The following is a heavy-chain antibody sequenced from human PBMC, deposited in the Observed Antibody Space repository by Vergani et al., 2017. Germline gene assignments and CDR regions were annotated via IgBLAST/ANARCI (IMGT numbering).Heavy chain of an antibody. Sequence: QLQLQESGPGLVKPSETLSLTCTFSGGSISSSSYYWGWIRQPPGKGLEWIGSIYYSGSTYYNPSLKSRVTISVDTSKNQFSLKLSSVTAADTAVYYCARHRLYDSSGYDYWGQGTLVTVSS. D-gene: IGHD3-22*01. J-gene: IGHJ4*02. V-gene: IGHV4-39*01. CDR3: ARHRLYDSSGYDY. CDR2: IYYSGST. CDR1: GGSISSSSYY.